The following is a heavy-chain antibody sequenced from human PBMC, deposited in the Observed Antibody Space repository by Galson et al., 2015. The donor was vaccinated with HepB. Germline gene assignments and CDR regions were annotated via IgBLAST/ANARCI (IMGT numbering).Heavy chain of an antibody. J-gene: IGHJ4*02. V-gene: IGHV4-39*07. D-gene: IGHD2-15*01. Sequence: LTCTVPGGSISSSSYYWGWIRQPPGKGLEWIGSISYSGGTYYNPSLKSRVTISVDTSKNQFSLKLRSVTAADTAVYYCARDLRVARPDYWGQGTLGTVSS. CDR2: ISYSGGT. CDR1: GGSISSSSYY. CDR3: ARDLRVARPDY.